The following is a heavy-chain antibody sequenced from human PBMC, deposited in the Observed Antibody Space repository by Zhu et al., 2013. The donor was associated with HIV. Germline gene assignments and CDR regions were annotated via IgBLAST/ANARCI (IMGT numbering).Heavy chain of an antibody. D-gene: IGHD4-17*01. CDR1: GYTFTGYY. Sequence: VQLVQSGAEVKKPGASVKVSCKASGYTFTGYYMHWVRQAPGQGLEWMGWINPNSGGTNYAQKFQGWVIMTRDTSISTAYMELSRLRSDDTAVYYCARGAPSTTVTTSYDPWGQGTLVTVSS. CDR3: ARGAPSTTVTTSYDP. J-gene: IGHJ5*02. V-gene: IGHV1-2*04. CDR2: INPNSGGT.